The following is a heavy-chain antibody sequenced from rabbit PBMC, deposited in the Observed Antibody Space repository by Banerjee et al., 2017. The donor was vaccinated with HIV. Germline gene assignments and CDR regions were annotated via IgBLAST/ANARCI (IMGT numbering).Heavy chain of an antibody. D-gene: IGHD1-1*01. CDR1: GFSFSSGQD. CDR2: IYTGDGNT. J-gene: IGHJ4*01. V-gene: IGHV1S40*01. CDR3: ARDDSGYWPYYFNL. Sequence: QSLEESGGDLVKPGASLTLTCTASGFSFSSGQDICWVRQAPGKGLEWIACIYTGDGNTYYANWAKGRFTISKTSSTTVTLQMTSLTAADTATYFCARDDSGYWPYYFNLWGPGTLVTVS.